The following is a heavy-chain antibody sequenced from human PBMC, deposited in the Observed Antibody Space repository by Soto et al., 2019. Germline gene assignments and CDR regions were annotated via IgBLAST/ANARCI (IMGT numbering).Heavy chain of an antibody. J-gene: IGHJ6*02. CDR3: AREEGYRAAAIIQHRSFGVVSGGMDV. CDR1: GGSISSGGYY. V-gene: IGHV4-31*03. D-gene: IGHD3-3*01. CDR2: IYYSGST. Sequence: SETLSLTCTVSGGSISSGGYYWSWIRQHPGKGLEWIGYIYYSGSTYYNPSLKSRVTISVDTSKNQFSLTLSSVTAADTAVYNCAREEGYRAAAIIQHRSFGVVSGGMDVWGQGTTVTVSS.